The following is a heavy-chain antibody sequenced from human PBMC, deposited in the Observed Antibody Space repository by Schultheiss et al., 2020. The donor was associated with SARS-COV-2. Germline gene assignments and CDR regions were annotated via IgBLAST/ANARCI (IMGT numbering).Heavy chain of an antibody. V-gene: IGHV4-39*07. D-gene: IGHD3-22*01. Sequence: SETLSLTCTVSGGSISSSSYYWGWIRQPPGKGLEWIGSIYHSGSTNYNPSLKSRVTISLDTSKNQFSLKLSSVTAADTAVYYCARGGVTYYYDSSGLKLREIFDYWGQGTLVTVSS. J-gene: IGHJ4*02. CDR1: GGSISSSSYY. CDR2: IYHSGST. CDR3: ARGGVTYYYDSSGLKLREIFDY.